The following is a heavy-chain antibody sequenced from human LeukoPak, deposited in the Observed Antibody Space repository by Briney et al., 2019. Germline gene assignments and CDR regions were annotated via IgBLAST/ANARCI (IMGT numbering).Heavy chain of an antibody. Sequence: SVKVSFKASGFTFTSSAVQWVRQARGQRLEWIGWIVVGSGNTNYAQKFQERVTITRDTSTSTVYMELSSLRSEDTAVYYCARGSGNIVVVVAATPSFDYWGQGTLVTVSS. D-gene: IGHD2-15*01. J-gene: IGHJ4*02. CDR2: IVVGSGNT. CDR1: GFTFTSSA. V-gene: IGHV1-58*01. CDR3: ARGSGNIVVVVAATPSFDY.